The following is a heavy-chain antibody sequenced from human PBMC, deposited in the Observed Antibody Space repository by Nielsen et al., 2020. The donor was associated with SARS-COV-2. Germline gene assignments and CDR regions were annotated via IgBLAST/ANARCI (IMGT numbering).Heavy chain of an antibody. CDR2: ISFDGDKK. V-gene: IGHV3-30*18. D-gene: IGHD2-2*01. J-gene: IGHJ4*02. CDR1: GFTFNSFNSYS. CDR3: AKDRARDFVYQFDS. Sequence: GESLKISCAASGFTFNSFNSYSMHWVRQAPGKGLEWVAVISFDGDKKYYADSVKGRFTISRDNSKNTLYLQVNSLRAEDTAVYYCAKDRARDFVYQFDSWGQGTLVTVSS.